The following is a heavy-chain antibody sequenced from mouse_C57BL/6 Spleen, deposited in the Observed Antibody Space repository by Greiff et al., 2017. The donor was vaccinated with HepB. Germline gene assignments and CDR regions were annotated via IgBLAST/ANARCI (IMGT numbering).Heavy chain of an antibody. CDR2: ISDGGSYT. J-gene: IGHJ2*01. D-gene: IGHD4-1*01. CDR1: GFTFSSYA. CDR3: ARGTGADFDY. Sequence: EVHLVESGGGLVKPGGSLKLSCAASGFTFSSYAMSWVRQTPEKRLEWVAAISDGGSYTYYTDNVKGRFTISRDNAKSNLYLQMSHLTSEDTAMYYCARGTGADFDYWGQGTTLTVSS. V-gene: IGHV5-4*01.